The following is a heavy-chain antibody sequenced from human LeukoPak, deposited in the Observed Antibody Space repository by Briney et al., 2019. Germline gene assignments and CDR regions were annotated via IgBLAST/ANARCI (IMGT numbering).Heavy chain of an antibody. J-gene: IGHJ4*02. CDR3: ARVPADTSWGSYYFDY. CDR1: GYTFTGYY. CDR2: INPNSGGT. V-gene: IGHV1-2*04. D-gene: IGHD7-27*01. Sequence: ASVKVSCKASGYTFTGYYMHWVRQAPGQGLEWMGWINPNSGGTNYAQKFQGWVTMTRDTSISTAYMELSRLRSDDTAVYYCARVPADTSWGSYYFDYWGQGTLVTVSS.